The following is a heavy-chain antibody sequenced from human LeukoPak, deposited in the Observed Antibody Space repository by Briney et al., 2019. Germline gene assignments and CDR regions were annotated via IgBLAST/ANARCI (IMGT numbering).Heavy chain of an antibody. D-gene: IGHD6-19*01. Sequence: GGSLRLSCAVSGFTFSSYAMSWVRQAPGKGLEWVAFIWYDGSNKYYVDSVKGRFTISRDNSKNTLFLQMSSLRVDDTAVYYCATDRSNSWVDYWGLGTLVTVAS. V-gene: IGHV3-33*08. CDR2: IWYDGSNK. J-gene: IGHJ4*02. CDR1: GFTFSSYA. CDR3: ATDRSNSWVDY.